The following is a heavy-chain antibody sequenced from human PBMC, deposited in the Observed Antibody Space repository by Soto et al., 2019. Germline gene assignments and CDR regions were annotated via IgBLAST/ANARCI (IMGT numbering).Heavy chain of an antibody. J-gene: IGHJ5*02. CDR3: ARDRAAVGPNAFDP. CDR1: GGTFSSYA. V-gene: IGHV1-69*12. Sequence: QVQLVQSGAEVKKPGSSVKVSCKASGGTFSSYAISWVRQAPGQGLEWMGGIIPIFGTATYAQKFQGRVTITGAESMSTAYIELSSLSSEDTAVYYCARDRAAVGPNAFDPWGQGTLVTVSS. CDR2: IIPIFGTA. D-gene: IGHD1-1*01.